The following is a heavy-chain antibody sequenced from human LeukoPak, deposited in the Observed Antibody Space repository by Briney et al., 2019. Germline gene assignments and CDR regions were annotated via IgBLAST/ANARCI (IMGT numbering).Heavy chain of an antibody. J-gene: IGHJ4*02. Sequence: TLSLTCTVSGVSISSGAYYWPWIRQAAGKGLEWIVRIYTSGTTDYNPALKSRISISLDTSKNQFSLNLSSVTAADTAVYYCARDMGQTGGQGTLVTVS. CDR3: ARDMGQT. V-gene: IGHV4-61*02. CDR2: IYTSGTT. D-gene: IGHD3-10*01. CDR1: GVSISSGAYY.